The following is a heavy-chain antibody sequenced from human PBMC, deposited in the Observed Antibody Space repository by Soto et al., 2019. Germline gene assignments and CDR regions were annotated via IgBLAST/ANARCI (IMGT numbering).Heavy chain of an antibody. CDR3: ARDLGVALATLTLDY. Sequence: GSLRLSCAASGFTFSTYSMNWVRQAPGKGLEWVSDITTSSSYRFYADSVKGRFTISRDDAKNSLYLQMNSLRAEDTGVYYCARDLGVALATLTLDYWGQGTLVTVSS. D-gene: IGHD2-15*01. V-gene: IGHV3-21*01. CDR1: GFTFSTYS. J-gene: IGHJ4*02. CDR2: ITTSSSYR.